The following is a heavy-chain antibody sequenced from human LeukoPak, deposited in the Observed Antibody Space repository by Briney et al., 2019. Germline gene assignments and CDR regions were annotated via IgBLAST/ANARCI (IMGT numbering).Heavy chain of an antibody. J-gene: IGHJ4*02. D-gene: IGHD2-15*01. Sequence: GGSLRLSCAASGFTFSSYEMNWVRQAPGKGLEWVSYISSSGSSIHYADSVKGRFTISRDNAKNSLYLQMNSLRAEGTAVYHCARQISRYCSGGSCYSGWEFYFDYWGQGTPVTVSS. CDR1: GFTFSSYE. CDR2: ISSSGSSI. V-gene: IGHV3-48*03. CDR3: ARQISRYCSGGSCYSGWEFYFDY.